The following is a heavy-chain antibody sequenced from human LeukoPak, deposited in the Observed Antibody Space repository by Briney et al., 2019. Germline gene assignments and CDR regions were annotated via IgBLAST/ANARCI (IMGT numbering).Heavy chain of an antibody. D-gene: IGHD4-17*01. CDR1: GFTFSSYG. CDR3: AKDLLAHDYGDTCFDY. J-gene: IGHJ4*02. Sequence: GGSLRLSCAASGFTFSSYGMYWVRQAPGKGLEWVAFIRYDGSNKYYADSVKGRFTISRDNSKNTLYLQMNSLRAEDTAVYYCAKDLLAHDYGDTCFDYWGQGTLVTVSS. CDR2: IRYDGSNK. V-gene: IGHV3-30*02.